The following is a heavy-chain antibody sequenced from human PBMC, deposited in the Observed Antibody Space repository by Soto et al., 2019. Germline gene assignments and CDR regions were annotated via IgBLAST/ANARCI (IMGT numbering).Heavy chain of an antibody. J-gene: IGHJ3*02. CDR2: IEPLGDT. CDR1: GFTFSNYD. Sequence: QTGGSLRLSCAAPGFTFSNYDMHWVSHTAGKGLEWVSRIEPLGDTDYSASLKGRFIISRENAKNSLYLQMNSLRAGDTAVYYCVRDRERGAFDIWRQGTMVTVSS. CDR3: VRDRERGAFDI. D-gene: IGHD1-1*01. V-gene: IGHV3-13*01.